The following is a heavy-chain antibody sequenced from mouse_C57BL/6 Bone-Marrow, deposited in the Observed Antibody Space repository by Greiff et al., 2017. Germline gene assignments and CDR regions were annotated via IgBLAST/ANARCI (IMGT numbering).Heavy chain of an antibody. V-gene: IGHV1-55*01. Sequence: QVQLQQPGAELVKPGASVKMSCKASGYTFTSYWITWVKQRPGQGLEWIGVIYPGSGSTNYNEQFQGKATLTVDTSSSTAYMQLSSLTSEDSAVYYCARWLDYRDLYYFDYWGQGTTLTVSA. CDR3: ARWLDYRDLYYFDY. J-gene: IGHJ2*01. CDR2: IYPGSGST. D-gene: IGHD2-13*01. CDR1: GYTFTSYW.